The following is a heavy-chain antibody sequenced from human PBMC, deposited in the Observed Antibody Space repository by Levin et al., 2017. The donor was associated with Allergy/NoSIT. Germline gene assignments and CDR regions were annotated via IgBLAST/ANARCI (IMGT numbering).Heavy chain of an antibody. CDR1: GFTFSSYA. D-gene: IGHD1-26*01. CDR3: AKDHPSDLGPFEWELPTGTDY. Sequence: GGSLRLSCAASGFTFSSYAMSWVRQAPGKGLEWVSAISGSGGSTYYADSVKGRFTISRDNSKNTLYLQMNSLRAEDTAVYYCAKDHPSDLGPFEWELPTGTDYWGQGTLVTVSS. CDR2: ISGSGGST. J-gene: IGHJ4*02. V-gene: IGHV3-23*01.